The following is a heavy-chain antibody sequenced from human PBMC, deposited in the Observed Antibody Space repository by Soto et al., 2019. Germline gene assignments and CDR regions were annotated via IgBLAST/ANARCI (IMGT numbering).Heavy chain of an antibody. Sequence: LSLTCSVSGASIAGGSYYWGWIRQPPGKGLEWIGSIYHTGSTYYNPSLKSRVTISVDTSKNQFSLKLSSVTAADTAVYYCARAYYYDSSGRFDYWGQGTLVTVSS. CDR3: ARAYYYDSSGRFDY. D-gene: IGHD3-22*01. V-gene: IGHV4-38-2*02. CDR1: GASIAGGSYY. J-gene: IGHJ4*02. CDR2: IYHTGST.